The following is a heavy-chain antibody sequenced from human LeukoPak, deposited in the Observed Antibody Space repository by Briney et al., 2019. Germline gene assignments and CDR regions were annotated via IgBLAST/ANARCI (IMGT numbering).Heavy chain of an antibody. CDR2: ITSSGSYI. D-gene: IGHD1-7*01. V-gene: IGHV3-21*01. Sequence: GGSLRLSCAASGFTFSIYSMNWVRQAPGKGLEWVSSITSSGSYIYYADSVKGRFTISRDNAKNSLYLQMNSLRDEDTAVYYCASGRNMGITGTTGAFDIWGQGTMVTVSS. CDR1: GFTFSIYS. J-gene: IGHJ3*02. CDR3: ASGRNMGITGTTGAFDI.